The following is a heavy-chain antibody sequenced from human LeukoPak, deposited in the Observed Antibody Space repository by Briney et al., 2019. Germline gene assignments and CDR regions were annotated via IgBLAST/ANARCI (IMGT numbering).Heavy chain of an antibody. CDR1: GFTFRSYS. J-gene: IGHJ6*02. CDR2: ISNNSSYI. D-gene: IGHD3-10*01. CDR3: ARDRLQGLWSAELNVPYGMEV. Sequence: GSLRLSCAASGFTFRSYSMNLVRQAPGEGLEWVPSISNNSSYIYYPDSVKGRFTISRDNAKNSLYLQMNSLRAEATAVYYCARDRLQGLWSAELNVPYGMEVWGQGTTVTVSS. V-gene: IGHV3-21*01.